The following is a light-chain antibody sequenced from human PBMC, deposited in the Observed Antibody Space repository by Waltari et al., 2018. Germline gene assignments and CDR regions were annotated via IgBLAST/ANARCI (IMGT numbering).Light chain of an antibody. CDR3: MQGRHWPWT. CDR2: KVS. J-gene: IGKJ1*01. CDR1: QGLVSSDGDTY. V-gene: IGKV2-30*01. Sequence: DVVMTQSPLSLPVTLGQPASISCRSSQGLVSSDGDTYLTWFQQRPGQSPRRLIYKVSNRDSGVPDRFSGSGSGTDFTLKISRVEAEDVGVYYCMQGRHWPWTFGQGTKVEIK.